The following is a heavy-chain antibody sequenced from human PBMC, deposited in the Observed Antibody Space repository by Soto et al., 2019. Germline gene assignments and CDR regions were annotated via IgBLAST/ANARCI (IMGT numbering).Heavy chain of an antibody. Sequence: GGSLRLSCAASGFTFSSYAMHWVRQAPGKGLEWVAVISYDGSNKYYADSVKGRFTISRDNSKNTLYLQMNSLRAEDTAVYYCARETTRYSYGYYYYYGMDVWGQGTTVTVSS. V-gene: IGHV3-30-3*01. D-gene: IGHD5-18*01. CDR2: ISYDGSNK. CDR1: GFTFSSYA. J-gene: IGHJ6*02. CDR3: ARETTRYSYGYYYYYGMDV.